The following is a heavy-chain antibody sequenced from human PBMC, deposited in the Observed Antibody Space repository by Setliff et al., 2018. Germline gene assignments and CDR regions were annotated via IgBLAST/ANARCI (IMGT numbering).Heavy chain of an antibody. V-gene: IGHV4-61*09. CDR2: IYTSGST. CDR1: GGSISSGSYY. CDR3: ARVGGADYYDSSGYYSLKQYYFDY. J-gene: IGHJ4*02. D-gene: IGHD3-22*01. Sequence: SETLSLTCTVSGGSISSGSYYWSWIRQPAGKGLEWIGHIYTSGSTNYNPSLKSRVTISVDTSKNQFSMKLSSVTAADTAVYYCARVGGADYYDSSGYYSLKQYYFDYWGQGTLVTVSS.